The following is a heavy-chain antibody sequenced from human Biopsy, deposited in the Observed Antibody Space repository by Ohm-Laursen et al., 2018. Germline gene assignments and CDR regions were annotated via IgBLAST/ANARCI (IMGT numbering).Heavy chain of an antibody. CDR2: IIPMFDTA. J-gene: IGHJ4*02. D-gene: IGHD1-26*01. V-gene: IGHV1-69*13. CDR1: GGTFINYA. Sequence: SVKVSCKVSGGTFINYAISWVRQAPGQGLEWMGGIIPMFDTANYAQMFQGRVTISADESTSTSYMELSSLTTEDTAIYYCARGPHSGSHSCFDYWGRGTLVTVSS. CDR3: ARGPHSGSHSCFDY.